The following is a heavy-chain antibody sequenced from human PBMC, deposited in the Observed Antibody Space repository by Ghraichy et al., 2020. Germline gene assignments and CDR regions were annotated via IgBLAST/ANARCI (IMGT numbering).Heavy chain of an antibody. CDR2: ISAYNGNT. J-gene: IGHJ1*01. Sequence: ASVKVSCKASGYTFTSYGISWVRQAPGQGLEWMGLISAYNGNTNYAQKLQGRVTMTTDTSTSTAYMELRSLRSDDTAVYYCAGLRPSGWYAEYFQHWGQGTLVTVSS. D-gene: IGHD6-19*01. CDR1: GYTFTSYG. V-gene: IGHV1-18*04. CDR3: AGLRPSGWYAEYFQH.